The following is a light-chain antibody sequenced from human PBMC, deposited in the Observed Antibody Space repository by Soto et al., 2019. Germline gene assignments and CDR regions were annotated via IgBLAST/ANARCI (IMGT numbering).Light chain of an antibody. Sequence: QSALTQPASVSGSPGQSITISCTGTSSDVGGYKYVSWYQQHPGKAPKVIIYDVSNRPSGLSNRFSGSKSGNTASLTISGLQAEDEADYYCSSYTSSSTLVFGGGTKVTVL. V-gene: IGLV2-14*03. J-gene: IGLJ2*01. CDR3: SSYTSSSTLV. CDR1: SSDVGGYKY. CDR2: DVS.